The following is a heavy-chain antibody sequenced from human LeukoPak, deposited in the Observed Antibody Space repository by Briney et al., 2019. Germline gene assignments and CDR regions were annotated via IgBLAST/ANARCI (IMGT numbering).Heavy chain of an antibody. D-gene: IGHD3-16*02. CDR2: INHSGST. J-gene: IGHJ4*02. V-gene: IGHV4-34*01. CDR1: GGSFSGYY. Sequence: SETLSLSCAVYGGSFSGYYWSWIRQPPGKGLEWIGEINHSGSTNYNPSLKSRVTISVDTSKNQFSLKLSSVTAADTAVYYCARGPRHPYRPYFFYSWGQGTLVTVSS. CDR3: ARGPRHPYRPYFFYS.